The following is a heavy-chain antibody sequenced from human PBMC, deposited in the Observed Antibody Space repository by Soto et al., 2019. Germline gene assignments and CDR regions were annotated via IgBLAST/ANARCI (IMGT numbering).Heavy chain of an antibody. V-gene: IGHV3-7*01. Sequence: GGSLRLSCAASGFTFSSYWMSWVRQAPGKGLEWVANIKQDGSEKYYVDSVKGRFTISRDNAKNSLYLKMNSLRAEDTAVYYCARDYYDFWSGYSFENWFDPWGQGTLVTVSS. CDR1: GFTFSSYW. CDR2: IKQDGSEK. D-gene: IGHD3-3*01. CDR3: ARDYYDFWSGYSFENWFDP. J-gene: IGHJ5*02.